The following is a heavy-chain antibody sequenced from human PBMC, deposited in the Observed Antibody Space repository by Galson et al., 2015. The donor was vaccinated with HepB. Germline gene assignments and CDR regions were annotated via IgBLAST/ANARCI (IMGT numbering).Heavy chain of an antibody. D-gene: IGHD3-10*01. Sequence: QSGAEVKKPGESLRISCKGSGSNFTNYWINWVRRVPGKGLEWMGRIDPSDSYTDYGPSVQGHVTISADKSISAAYLQWSSLKASDTAMYYCARQYNYGSGTLDHWGQGTLVTVSS. J-gene: IGHJ4*02. CDR3: ARQYNYGSGTLDH. V-gene: IGHV5-10-1*01. CDR2: IDPSDSYT. CDR1: GSNFTNYW.